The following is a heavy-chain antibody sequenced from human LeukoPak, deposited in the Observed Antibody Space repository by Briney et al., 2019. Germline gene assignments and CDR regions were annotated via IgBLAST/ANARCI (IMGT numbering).Heavy chain of an antibody. Sequence: PSETLSLTCAVYGGSFSGYYWSWIRQPPGKGLEWIGEISHSGSTNYNPSLKSRVTISVDTSKNQFSLKLSSVTAADTAVYYCASNTDYDSSGYYPFPFDYWGQGTLVTVSS. CDR3: ASNTDYDSSGYYPFPFDY. V-gene: IGHV4-34*01. D-gene: IGHD3-22*01. CDR1: GGSFSGYY. CDR2: ISHSGST. J-gene: IGHJ4*02.